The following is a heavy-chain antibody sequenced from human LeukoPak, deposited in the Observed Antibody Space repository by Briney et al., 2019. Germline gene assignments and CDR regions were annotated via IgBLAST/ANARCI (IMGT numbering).Heavy chain of an antibody. D-gene: IGHD1-26*01. J-gene: IGHJ4*02. CDR3: ARHPTVEWELQD. V-gene: IGHV4-39*01. CDR2: IYYSGST. Sequence: PSETLSLTCTVSGGSISSGDYYWGWIRQPPGKGLEWIGSIYYSGSTYYNPTLKSRVTISVDTSKNQFSLKLSSVTAADTAVYYCARHPTVEWELQDWGQGTLVTVSS. CDR1: GGSISSGDYY.